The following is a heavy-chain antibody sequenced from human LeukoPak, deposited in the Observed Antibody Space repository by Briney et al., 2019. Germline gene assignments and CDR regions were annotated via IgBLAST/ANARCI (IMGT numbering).Heavy chain of an antibody. V-gene: IGHV3-73*01. D-gene: IGHD3-16*01. CDR3: TIGDLHALDI. CDR2: IRGKANNYAT. CDR1: GFTFSGST. J-gene: IGHJ3*02. Sequence: PGGSLGLSCAASGFTFSGSTMHWVRQASGKGLEWVGRIRGKANNYATTYAASVKGGFTISRDDSTNTAYLQMNSLKTEDTAVYYCTIGDLHALDIWGQGTMVTVSS.